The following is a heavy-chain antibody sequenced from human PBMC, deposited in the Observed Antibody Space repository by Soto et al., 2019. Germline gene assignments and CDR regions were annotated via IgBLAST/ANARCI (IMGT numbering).Heavy chain of an antibody. J-gene: IGHJ6*02. CDR3: ARSQGSSTSLEIYYYYYYGMDV. D-gene: IGHD2-2*01. CDR2: IISISGTA. Sequence: QVQLVQSGAEVKKPGSSVKVSCKASGGTFSSDAIIWVRQAPGQGLEWMGGIISISGTANYAQKFQGRVMITADESTSTAYMELSSRRSEDKAVYYCARSQGSSTSLEIYYYYYYGMDVWGQGTTVTVSS. CDR1: GGTFSSDA. V-gene: IGHV1-69*01.